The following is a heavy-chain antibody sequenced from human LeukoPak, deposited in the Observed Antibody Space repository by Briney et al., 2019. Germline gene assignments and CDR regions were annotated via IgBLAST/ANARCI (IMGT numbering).Heavy chain of an antibody. J-gene: IGHJ3*02. Sequence: ASVKVSCKASGYTFTSYDINWVRQATGQGLEWMGWMNPNSGNTGYAQKFQGRVTMTRNTSISTAYMELSSLRSEDTAVYYCARVVADTDAFDIWGQGTMVTVSS. CDR3: ARVVADTDAFDI. V-gene: IGHV1-8*01. CDR1: GYTFTSYD. D-gene: IGHD5-12*01. CDR2: MNPNSGNT.